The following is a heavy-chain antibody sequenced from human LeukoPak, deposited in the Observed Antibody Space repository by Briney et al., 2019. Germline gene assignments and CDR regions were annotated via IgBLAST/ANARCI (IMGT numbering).Heavy chain of an antibody. J-gene: IGHJ4*02. D-gene: IGHD3-22*01. CDR1: GGSFSGYY. Sequence: SETLSLTCAVYGGSFSGYYWSWIRQPPGKGLEWIGEINHSGSTNYNPSLKGRVTISVDTSKNQFSLKLSSVTAADTAVYYCARHYYDSSGYYHVIAYWGQGTLVTVSS. V-gene: IGHV4-34*01. CDR3: ARHYYDSSGYYHVIAY. CDR2: INHSGST.